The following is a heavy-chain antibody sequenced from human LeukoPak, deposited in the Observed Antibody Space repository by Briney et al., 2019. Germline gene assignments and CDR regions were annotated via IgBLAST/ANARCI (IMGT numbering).Heavy chain of an antibody. CDR1: GGSISSGDYY. CDR3: ARSHSTYYYDSSGYYPFDY. J-gene: IGHJ4*02. V-gene: IGHV4-30-4*01. D-gene: IGHD3-22*01. CDR2: IYYSGST. Sequence: SETLSLTCTVSGGSISSGDYYWSWIRQPPGKGLEWIGYIYYSGSTYYNPSLKSRVTIPVDTSKNQFSLKLSSVTAADTAVYYCARSHSTYYYDSSGYYPFDYWGQGTLVTVSS.